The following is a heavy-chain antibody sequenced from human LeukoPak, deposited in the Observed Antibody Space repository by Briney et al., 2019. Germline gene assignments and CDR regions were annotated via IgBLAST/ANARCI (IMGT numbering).Heavy chain of an antibody. J-gene: IGHJ3*02. Sequence: ASVTVSFMASGYTFTDYYMHWVRQAPALGRAWMGWINPNSGGTNYAQSFQGRVTMTRETSISTAYMELSRLRSDDTAVYYCATPTVGTSRFDGFDIWGQGTMVTVSP. CDR1: GYTFTDYY. CDR3: ATPTVGTSRFDGFDI. CDR2: INPNSGGT. D-gene: IGHD4-23*01. V-gene: IGHV1-2*02.